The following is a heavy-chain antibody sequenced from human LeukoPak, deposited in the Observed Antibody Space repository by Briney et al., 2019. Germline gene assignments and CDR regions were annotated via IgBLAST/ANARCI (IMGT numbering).Heavy chain of an antibody. J-gene: IGHJ4*02. D-gene: IGHD6-13*01. CDR2: IYYSGST. CDR3: ARPNSSSWTDFDY. Sequence: PSETLSLTCTVSGGSISSSSYYWGWIRQPPGKGLEWIGSIYYSGSTYYNPSLKSRVTISVDTSKNQFSLKLGSVTAADTAVYYCARPNSSSWTDFDYWGQGTLVTVSS. CDR1: GGSISSSSYY. V-gene: IGHV4-39*07.